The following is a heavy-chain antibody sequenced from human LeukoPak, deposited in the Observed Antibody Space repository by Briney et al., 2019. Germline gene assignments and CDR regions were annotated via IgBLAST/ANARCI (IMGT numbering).Heavy chain of an antibody. D-gene: IGHD3-22*01. Sequence: QPGGSLRLSCAASGFTFSSYAMSWVRQAPGKGLEWVSAISGSGGSTYYADSVKGRFTISRDNSKNTLYLQMNSLRAEDTAVYYCAKTPETYYYDFSGYYYYFDYWGQGTLVTVSS. J-gene: IGHJ4*02. CDR3: AKTPETYYYDFSGYYYYFDY. V-gene: IGHV3-23*01. CDR2: ISGSGGST. CDR1: GFTFSSYA.